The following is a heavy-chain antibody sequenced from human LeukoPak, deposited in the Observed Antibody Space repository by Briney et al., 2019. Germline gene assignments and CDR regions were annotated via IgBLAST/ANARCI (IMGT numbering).Heavy chain of an antibody. CDR1: GFTFSNYG. CDR2: ISYDGSNT. J-gene: IGHJ4*02. D-gene: IGHD6-19*01. Sequence: PGGSLRLSCAASGFTFSNYGIHWVRQAPGKGLEWVALISYDGSNTWYADSVKGRFTISRDNAKNSLYLQMNSLRAEDTAVYYCWGHSSGWHYYFDYWGQGTLVTVSS. V-gene: IGHV3-30*04. CDR3: WGHSSGWHYYFDY.